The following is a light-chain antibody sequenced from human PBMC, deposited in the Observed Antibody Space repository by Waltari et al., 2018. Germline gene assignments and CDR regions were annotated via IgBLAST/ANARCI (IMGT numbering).Light chain of an antibody. V-gene: IGLV2-11*01. CDR2: DVS. CDR1: SSDVGGYNY. Sequence: QSALTQPHSVSGSPGQSVTISCTGTSSDVGGYNYVSWSQQHPGKAPKFMIYDVSKRPSGVPDRFSGSKSGNTASLTISGLQAEDEADYYCCSYAGRYTWVFGGGTKLTVL. J-gene: IGLJ3*02. CDR3: CSYAGRYTWV.